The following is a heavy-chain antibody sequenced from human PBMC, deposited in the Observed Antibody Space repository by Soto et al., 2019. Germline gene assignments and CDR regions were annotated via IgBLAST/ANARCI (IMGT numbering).Heavy chain of an antibody. V-gene: IGHV1-69*12. CDR2: IIPIFGTV. CDR3: ARGPRHHDSSGYFSEMDY. J-gene: IGHJ4*02. CDR1: GDTFSSFT. Sequence: QVQLVQSGAEVKKPGSSVKVSCKASGDTFSSFTFSWVRQAPGQGLEWMGGIIPIFGTVNYAQKFQGRVTITADESTSTAYMERSSLRSEDTAVYYCARGPRHHDSSGYFSEMDYWGQGTLVTVSS. D-gene: IGHD3-22*01.